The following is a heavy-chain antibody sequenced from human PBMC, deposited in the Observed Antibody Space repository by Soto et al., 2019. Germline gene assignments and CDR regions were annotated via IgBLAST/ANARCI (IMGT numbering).Heavy chain of an antibody. CDR3: ARENWNYDAFDI. CDR2: IGTAGDT. V-gene: IGHV3-13*01. D-gene: IGHD1-7*01. Sequence: QPGGSLRLSCAASGFTFSSYDMHWVRQATGKGLEWVSAIGTAGDTYYPGSVKGRFTISRENAKNSLYLQMNSLRAEDTAVYYCARENWNYDAFDIWGQGTMVTVSS. J-gene: IGHJ3*02. CDR1: GFTFSSYD.